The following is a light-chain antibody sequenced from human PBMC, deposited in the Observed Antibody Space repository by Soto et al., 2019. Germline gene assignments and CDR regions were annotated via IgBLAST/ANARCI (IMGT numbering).Light chain of an antibody. J-gene: IGKJ1*01. CDR1: QSVSSD. CDR2: GAS. V-gene: IGKV3-15*01. CDR3: QQYHIWPSWT. Sequence: EIVFTQSPGTLSLSPGERATLSCRASQSVSSDFLAWYQQKPGQAPRLLIYGASTRATGIPARFRGTGSGTDFTLTISSLQSEDFAVYFCQQYHIWPSWTFGQGTKVDIK.